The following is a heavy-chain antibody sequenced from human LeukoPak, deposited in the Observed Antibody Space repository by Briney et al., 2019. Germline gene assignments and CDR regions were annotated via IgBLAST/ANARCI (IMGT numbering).Heavy chain of an antibody. CDR1: GFTLICCG. CDR2: IKRDGSEK. CDR3: VREASGGTKGVSGTFDI. V-gene: IGHV3-7*01. Sequence: GGSLRLSCAASGFTLICCGMHWVRQAPGKGLEWVASIKRDGSEKYYVDSVKGRFTISRDNAKNSLYLQMNSLRAEDTAVYHCVREASGGTKGVSGTFDIWGQGTLVTVSS. J-gene: IGHJ3*02. D-gene: IGHD6-13*01.